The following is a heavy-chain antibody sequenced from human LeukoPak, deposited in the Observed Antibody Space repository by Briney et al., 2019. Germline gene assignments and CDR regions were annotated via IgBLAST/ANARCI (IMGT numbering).Heavy chain of an antibody. V-gene: IGHV4-61*02. CDR3: ARETVTPPVYHYYMDV. CDR1: GGSISSGSYY. Sequence: PSETLSLTCTVSGGSISSGSYYWSWIRQPAGKGLEWIGRIYTSGSTNYNPSLKSRVTISVDTSKNQFSLKLSSVTAADTAVYYCARETVTPPVYHYYMDVWGKGTTVTVSS. D-gene: IGHD3-16*01. CDR2: IYTSGST. J-gene: IGHJ6*03.